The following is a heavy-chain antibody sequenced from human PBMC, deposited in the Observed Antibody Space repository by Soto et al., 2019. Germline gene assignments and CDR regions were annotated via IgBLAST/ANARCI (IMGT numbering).Heavy chain of an antibody. Sequence: ASVKVSCKASGYTFTGYYMHWVRQAPGHGLEWMGWINPNSGGTNYAQKFQGWVTMTRDTSISTAYMELSRLRSDDTAVYYCARGESNVDIVATIEPPTDYWGQGTLVTVSS. V-gene: IGHV1-2*04. D-gene: IGHD5-12*01. CDR2: INPNSGGT. J-gene: IGHJ4*02. CDR3: ARGESNVDIVATIEPPTDY. CDR1: GYTFTGYY.